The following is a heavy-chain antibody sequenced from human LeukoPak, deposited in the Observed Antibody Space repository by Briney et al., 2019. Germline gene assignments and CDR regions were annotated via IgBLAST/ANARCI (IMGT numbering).Heavy chain of an antibody. D-gene: IGHD1-26*01. CDR3: ARESGAFSPFGF. CDR1: GGSISSTNW. CDR2: ISLTGRT. J-gene: IGHJ4*02. Sequence: SETLSLTCGVSGGSISSTNWWSWVRQPPGQGLEWIGEISLTGRTNYNPSLNGRVTMSLDESRNQLSLKLTSVTAADTAMYYCARESGAFSPFGFWGQGTLVTVSS. V-gene: IGHV4-4*02.